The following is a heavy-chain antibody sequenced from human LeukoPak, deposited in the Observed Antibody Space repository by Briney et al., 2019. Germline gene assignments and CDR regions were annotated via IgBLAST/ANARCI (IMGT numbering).Heavy chain of an antibody. CDR2: ISSSGSSI. V-gene: IGHV3-48*03. J-gene: IGHJ4*02. Sequence: GGSLRLSCAASGFTFSSYEMNWVRQAPGEGLEWVSYISSSGSSIYYADSVKGRFTISRDNAKNSLYLQMNSLGVEDTAVYYCARDPGGGDFPFEYWGQGTLVTVSS. CDR1: GFTFSSYE. CDR3: ARDPGGGDFPFEY. D-gene: IGHD2-21*02.